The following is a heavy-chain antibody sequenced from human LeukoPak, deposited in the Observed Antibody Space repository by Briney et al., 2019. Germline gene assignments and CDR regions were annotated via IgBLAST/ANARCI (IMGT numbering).Heavy chain of an antibody. CDR1: GFTFSNAW. CDR3: AREASSGLFDY. J-gene: IGHJ4*02. Sequence: GSLRLSCAASGFTFSNAWMSWVRQAPGKGLEWIGYIYYSGSTNYNPSIKSGVTISLDTSKNQFSLKLSSVTAADTAVYFCAREASSGLFDYWGQGTLVTVSS. V-gene: IGHV4-59*01. D-gene: IGHD6-19*01. CDR2: IYYSGST.